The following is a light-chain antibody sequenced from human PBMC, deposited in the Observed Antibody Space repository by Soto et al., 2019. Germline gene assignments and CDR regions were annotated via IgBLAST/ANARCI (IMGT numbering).Light chain of an antibody. J-gene: IGLJ2*01. CDR1: SSNIGAGYD. Sequence: QSVLTQPPSVCGAPGQRVTISCTGSSSNIGAGYDVHWYQQLPGTAPKLLIYGNSNRPSGVPDRFSGSKSGTSASLAITGLQAEDEADYYCQCYDSRLGFGGGTKLTVL. CDR2: GNS. V-gene: IGLV1-40*01. CDR3: QCYDSRLG.